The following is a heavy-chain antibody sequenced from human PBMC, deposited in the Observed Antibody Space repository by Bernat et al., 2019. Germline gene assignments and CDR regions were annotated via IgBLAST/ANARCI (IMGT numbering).Heavy chain of an antibody. CDR1: GYTFTGYY. Sequence: QVQLVQSGAEVKKPGASVKVSCKASGYTFTGYYIHWVRQAPGQGLESMGWINPNSGGTNFAQKFQGRVTMTRDTSISTDYMELSRLRSDDTAVYYCAMTSRSFNGPDYWGQGTLVTVSS. V-gene: IGHV1-2*02. J-gene: IGHJ4*02. CDR3: AMTSRSFNGPDY. CDR2: INPNSGGT. D-gene: IGHD6-6*01.